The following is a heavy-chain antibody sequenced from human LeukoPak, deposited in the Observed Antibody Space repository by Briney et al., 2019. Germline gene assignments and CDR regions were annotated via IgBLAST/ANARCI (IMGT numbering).Heavy chain of an antibody. V-gene: IGHV3-49*03. CDR1: GFTFGDYA. J-gene: IGHJ3*02. D-gene: IGHD5-12*01. CDR2: IRSKAYGGTT. CDR3: TRDVPQASPTDIVATNSDDVGRTHDAFDI. Sequence: PGGSLRLSCTASGFTFGDYAMSWFRQAPGKGLEWVGFIRSKAYGGTTEYAASVKDRFTISRVEYKTLAYLPMNSLKTEQTGVYYRTRDVPQASPTDIVATNSDDVGRTHDAFDIWGQGTMVTVSS.